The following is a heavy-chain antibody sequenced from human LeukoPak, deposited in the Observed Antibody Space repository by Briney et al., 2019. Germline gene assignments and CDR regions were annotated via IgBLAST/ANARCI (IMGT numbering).Heavy chain of an antibody. CDR3: TTDYVWGSYAVY. CDR2: IKSKTDGGTR. CDR1: GFTFSDAW. V-gene: IGHV3-15*01. Sequence: GGSLRLSCAASGFTFSDAWMSWVRQLPGKGLEWVGRIKSKTDGGTRDYAAPVKGRFIISRDDSKHTLYLQMKSLKTEDTAIYYCTTDYVWGSYAVYWGQGTLVTVSS. J-gene: IGHJ4*02. D-gene: IGHD3-16*01.